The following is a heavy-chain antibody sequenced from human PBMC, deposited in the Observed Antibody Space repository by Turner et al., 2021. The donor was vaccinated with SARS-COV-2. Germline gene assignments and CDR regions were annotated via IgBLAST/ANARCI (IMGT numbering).Heavy chain of an antibody. CDR2: FDPEDVKT. D-gene: IGHD2-21*02. Sequence: QVQLVQSGAEVKKPGDSVKVSCKVSGYTLTELSMHWVRQAPGKGLECMGGFDPEDVKTIYAQKFQGRVTMTEDTSTDTAYMELSSLRSEDTAVYYCATGYAYCGGDCSIDYWGQGTLVTVSS. V-gene: IGHV1-24*01. J-gene: IGHJ4*02. CDR3: ATGYAYCGGDCSIDY. CDR1: GYTLTELS.